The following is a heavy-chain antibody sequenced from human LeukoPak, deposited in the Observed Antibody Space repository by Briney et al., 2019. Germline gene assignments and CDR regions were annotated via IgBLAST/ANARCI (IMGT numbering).Heavy chain of an antibody. CDR2: INHSGST. J-gene: IGHJ4*02. CDR3: ARRLYSSGWYYFDY. V-gene: IGHV4-34*01. CDR1: GGSFSGYY. D-gene: IGHD6-19*01. Sequence: SETLSLTCAVYGGSFSGYYRSWIRQPPGKGLEWIGEINHSGSTNYNPSLKSRVTISVDTSKNQFSLKLSSVTAADTAVYYCARRLYSSGWYYFDYWGQGTLVTVSS.